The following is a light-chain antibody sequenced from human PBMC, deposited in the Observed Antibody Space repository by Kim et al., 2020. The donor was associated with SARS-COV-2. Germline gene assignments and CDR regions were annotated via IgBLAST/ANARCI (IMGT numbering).Light chain of an antibody. CDR2: DAS. Sequence: VSPGARATLSCRASQSVSSYLVWYQQKPGQAPSLLIYDASNRATGIPARFSGSGSGTDFTLTISSLEPEDFAIYYCQQRYTWPLTFGGGTKVDIK. CDR1: QSVSSY. J-gene: IGKJ4*01. V-gene: IGKV3-11*01. CDR3: QQRYTWPLT.